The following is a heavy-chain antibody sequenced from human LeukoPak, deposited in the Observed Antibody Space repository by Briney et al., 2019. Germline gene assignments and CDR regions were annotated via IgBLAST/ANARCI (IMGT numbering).Heavy chain of an antibody. D-gene: IGHD6-6*01. V-gene: IGHV3-23*01. CDR1: RFTLNNYA. CDR2: ISGGDHST. CDR3: AKMTFAARPYFDD. J-gene: IGHJ4*02. Sequence: GGSLRLSCAASRFTLNNYAMSWVRQAPGKGLEWVSAISGGDHSTYYADSVKGRFTISRNNSEKSLYLQMNSLRDEDTAIYYCAKMTFAARPYFDDWGQGTLVTVSS.